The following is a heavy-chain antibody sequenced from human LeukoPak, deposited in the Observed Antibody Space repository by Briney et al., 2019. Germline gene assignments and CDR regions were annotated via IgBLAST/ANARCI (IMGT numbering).Heavy chain of an antibody. CDR1: GFTFTNHA. CDR3: AKGYLYFDY. V-gene: IGHV3-23*01. J-gene: IGHJ4*02. D-gene: IGHD1-1*01. CDR2: VSAPSGHTT. Sequence: GGSLRLSCAVSGFTFTNHAMSWVRQAPGQGLEWVSSVSAPSGHTTYYADSVQGRFTISRDNSKNTLYLQMNSLRAEDTALYYCAKGYLYFDYWGQGTLVTVSS.